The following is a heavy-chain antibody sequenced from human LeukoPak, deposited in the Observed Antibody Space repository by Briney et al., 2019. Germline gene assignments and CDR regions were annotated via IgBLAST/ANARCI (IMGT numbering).Heavy chain of an antibody. CDR2: ISYSGST. Sequence: PSETLSLTCTVSGGSISSSSYYWSWIRQPPGKGLEWIGYISYSGSTNYNPSLKSRVTISVDTSRNQFSLKLRSVTAADTAVYYCARGRLGGSGSYYNVLDYWGQGTLVTVSS. J-gene: IGHJ4*02. CDR1: GGSISSSSYY. D-gene: IGHD3-10*01. CDR3: ARGRLGGSGSYYNVLDY. V-gene: IGHV4-61*01.